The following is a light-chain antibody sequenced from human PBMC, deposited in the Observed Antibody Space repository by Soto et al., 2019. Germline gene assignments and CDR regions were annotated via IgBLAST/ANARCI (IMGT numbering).Light chain of an antibody. CDR2: GAS. V-gene: IGKV3-20*01. CDR1: QSVSSNF. CDR3: RQYGRSLGFA. J-gene: IGKJ4*01. Sequence: EIVLTQSPGTLSLSPGERATLSCRASQSVSSNFLAWYQEKPGQTPRLLIYGASSRATGIPDRFSGSGSGTDFTLTISRLEPEDVAVYYCRQYGRSLGFAVGGGTKVEIK.